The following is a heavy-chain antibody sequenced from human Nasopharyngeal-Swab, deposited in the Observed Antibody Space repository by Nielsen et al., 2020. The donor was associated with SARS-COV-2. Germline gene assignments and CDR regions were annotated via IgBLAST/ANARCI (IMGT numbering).Heavy chain of an antibody. J-gene: IGHJ3*02. CDR2: IHYSGSS. D-gene: IGHD2-15*01. V-gene: IGHV4-39*07. CDR3: ARDGADIVVVVAATPDAFDI. Sequence: RQAPGKGLEWIASIHYSGSSYYNPSLKSRVTISVDTSKNQFSLKLSSVTAADTAVYYCARDGADIVVVVAATPDAFDIWGQGTMVTVSS.